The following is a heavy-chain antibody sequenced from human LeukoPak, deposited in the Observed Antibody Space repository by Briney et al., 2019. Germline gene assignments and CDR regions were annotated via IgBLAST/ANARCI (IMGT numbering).Heavy chain of an antibody. J-gene: IGHJ4*02. V-gene: IGHV3-23*01. D-gene: IGHD1-14*01. Sequence: QSGGSLRLSCAASRFTFSSYAMSWVRQAPGKGLEWVSAISGSGGSTYYADSVKGRFTISRDNSKNTLYLQMNSLRAEDTAVYYCAKDLLLHRYHHYYFDYWGQGTLVTVSS. CDR3: AKDLLLHRYHHYYFDY. CDR1: RFTFSSYA. CDR2: ISGSGGST.